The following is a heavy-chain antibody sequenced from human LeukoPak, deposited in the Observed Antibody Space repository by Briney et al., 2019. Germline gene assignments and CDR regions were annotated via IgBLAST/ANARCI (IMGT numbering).Heavy chain of an antibody. CDR1: GFTFSNYA. J-gene: IGHJ6*02. CDR3: AKGTLRGSSNWYHHGMDV. CDR2: ISDSGGRT. V-gene: IGHV3-23*01. Sequence: GGSLRLSCVASGFTFSNYAMSWVRQAPGKGLEWVSGISDSGGRTYDADSVKGRFTISRDNSKNTLYLQMNSLRVEDTAVYYCAKGTLRGSSNWYHHGMDVWGQGTTVAVSS. D-gene: IGHD6-13*01.